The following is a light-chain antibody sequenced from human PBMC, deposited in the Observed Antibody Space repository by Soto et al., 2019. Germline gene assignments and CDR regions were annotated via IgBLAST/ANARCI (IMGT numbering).Light chain of an antibody. CDR2: RND. V-gene: IGLV1-47*01. CDR1: RSDIGSNY. J-gene: IGLJ1*01. CDR3: NSYTRFSTYV. Sequence: QSVLTQPPSASGTPGQRVTISCSGSRSDIGSNYVYWYQHLPGMAPKLLIYRNDQRPSGVPDRISGSRSGTSASLAIIGLRSEDEADYYCNSYTRFSTYVFGTGTKVTVL.